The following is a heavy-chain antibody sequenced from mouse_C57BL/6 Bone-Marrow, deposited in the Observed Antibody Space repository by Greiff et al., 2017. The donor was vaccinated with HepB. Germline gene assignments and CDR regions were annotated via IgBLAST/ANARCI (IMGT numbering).Heavy chain of an antibody. J-gene: IGHJ1*03. CDR1: GYTFTSYW. V-gene: IGHV1-72*01. CDR3: ARSGVVATNGYFDV. CDR2: IDPNSGGT. D-gene: IGHD1-1*01. Sequence: QVHVKQPGAELVKPGASVKLSCKASGYTFTSYWMHWVKQRPGRGLEWIVRIDPNSGGTKYNEKFKSKATLTVDKPSSTAYMQLSSLTSEDSAVYYCARSGVVATNGYFDVWGTGTTVTVSS.